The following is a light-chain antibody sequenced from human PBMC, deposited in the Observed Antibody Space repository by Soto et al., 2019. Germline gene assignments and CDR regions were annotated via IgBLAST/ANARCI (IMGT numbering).Light chain of an antibody. CDR3: ETWDSNTSQV. CDR1: SGHSSYI. V-gene: IGLV4-60*02. J-gene: IGLJ3*02. CDR2: LEGSGSY. Sequence: QSVLTQSSSASASLGSSVKLTCTLSSGHSSYIIAWHQQQPGKAPRYLMKLEGSGSYNKGSGVPDRFSGSSSGADRYLTISNLQFEDEADYYCETWDSNTSQVFGGGTKVTVL.